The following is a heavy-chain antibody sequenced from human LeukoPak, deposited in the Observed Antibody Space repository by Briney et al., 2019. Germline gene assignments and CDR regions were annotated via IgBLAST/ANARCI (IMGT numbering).Heavy chain of an antibody. Sequence: SETLSLTCTVSGGSISSSSYYWGWIRQPPGKGLEWIGSIYYSGSTYYNPSLKSRVTISVDTSKNQLSLKLSSVTAADTAVYYCAREGYSYGYYFDYWGQGTLVTVSS. V-gene: IGHV4-39*07. CDR1: GGSISSSSYY. D-gene: IGHD5-18*01. CDR3: AREGYSYGYYFDY. CDR2: IYYSGST. J-gene: IGHJ4*02.